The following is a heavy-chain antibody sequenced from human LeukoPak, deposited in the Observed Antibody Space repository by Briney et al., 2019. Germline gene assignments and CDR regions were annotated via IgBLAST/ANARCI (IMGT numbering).Heavy chain of an antibody. CDR1: GGSISGYY. CDR2: IFYSGTT. CDR3: ASLTCGSDCYFDY. D-gene: IGHD2-21*02. J-gene: IGHJ4*02. V-gene: IGHV4-59*08. Sequence: SETLSLACTVSGGSISGYYWSWIRQPPGKGPEWIGYIFYSGTTNYNPSLKSRVTISVDTSKNQFSLELSSVTAADTAVYYCASLTCGSDCYFDYWGQGTLVTVSS.